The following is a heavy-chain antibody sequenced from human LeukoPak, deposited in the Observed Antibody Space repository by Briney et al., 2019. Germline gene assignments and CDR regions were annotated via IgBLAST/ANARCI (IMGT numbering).Heavy chain of an antibody. D-gene: IGHD6-6*01. CDR2: ISPSGSSA. CDR3: AAAAPGHYYFDY. Sequence: GGSLRLSCAASGFSVSNNYMSWIRQAPGKGLEWMSYISPSGSSANYADSMKGRFTISRDNAKNSLYLEVDSLTAEDTAVYYCAAAAPGHYYFDYWGQGTLVSVSS. CDR1: GFSVSNNY. V-gene: IGHV3-11*03. J-gene: IGHJ4*02.